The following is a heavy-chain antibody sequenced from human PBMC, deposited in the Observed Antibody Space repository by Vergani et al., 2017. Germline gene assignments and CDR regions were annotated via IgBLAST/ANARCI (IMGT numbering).Heavy chain of an antibody. J-gene: IGHJ4*02. CDR2: INPNSGGT. CDR3: ARVGAHAY. CDR1: GYTFTNYP. D-gene: IGHD1-26*01. V-gene: IGHV1-2*02. Sequence: QVQLLQSGSELKKPGASVRISCEASGYTFTNYPLIWVRQAPGQGLEWMGWINPNSGGTNYAQKFQGRVTMTRDTSISTAYMELSRLRSDDTAEYYCARVGAHAYWGQGTLVTVSS.